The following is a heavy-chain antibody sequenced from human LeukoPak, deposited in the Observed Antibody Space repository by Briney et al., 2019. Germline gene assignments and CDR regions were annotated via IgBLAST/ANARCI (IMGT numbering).Heavy chain of an antibody. CDR2: ISSSTRTI. CDR1: GFTFSSYS. Sequence: GGSLRLSCAVSGFTFSSYSMSWVSQAPGKGLEWLSYISSSTRTIYYADSVKGRFTISRDNAKKSLYLQMNSLRAEDTAVYYCARDVYGGYGSDYWGQGTLVTVSS. V-gene: IGHV3-48*01. CDR3: ARDVYGGYGSDY. J-gene: IGHJ4*02. D-gene: IGHD4-17*01.